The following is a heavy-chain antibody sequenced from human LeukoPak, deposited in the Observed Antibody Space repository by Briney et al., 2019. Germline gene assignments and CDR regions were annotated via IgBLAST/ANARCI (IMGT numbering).Heavy chain of an antibody. CDR2: IYTSGAT. CDR1: GGSISSYY. CDR3: ARLSTVTTSFDY. V-gene: IGHV4-4*07. D-gene: IGHD4-17*01. J-gene: IGHJ4*02. Sequence: PSETLSLTCTVSGGSISSYYWSWIRQPAGKGLEWIGRIYTSGATHYNPSLKSRVTMSVDTSKNQFSLKLSSVTAADTAVYYCARLSTVTTSFDYWGQGTLVTVSS.